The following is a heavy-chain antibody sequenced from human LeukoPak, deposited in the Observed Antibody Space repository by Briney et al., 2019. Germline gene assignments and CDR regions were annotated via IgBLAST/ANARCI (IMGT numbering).Heavy chain of an antibody. D-gene: IGHD6-19*01. CDR1: GFTISNNY. J-gene: IGHJ4*02. V-gene: IGHV3-53*01. CDR3: ARVWRVAGLYYSDY. Sequence: GGSLRLSCAASGFTISNNYMSWVRQAPGKGLEWVSVIYSSGTTYYADSVKGRFTISRDNSKNTLYLQMNSLRVEDTAVYYCARVWRVAGLYYSDYWGQGILVTVSS. CDR2: IYSSGTT.